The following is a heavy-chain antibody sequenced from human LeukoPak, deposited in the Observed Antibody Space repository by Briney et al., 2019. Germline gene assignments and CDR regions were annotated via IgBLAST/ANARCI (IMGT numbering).Heavy chain of an antibody. CDR2: IKGKTAAGAP. CDR1: GFTFTSAW. D-gene: IGHD3-3*01. Sequence: GGSLLLSCAASGFTFTSAWMSWVRQAPGKGLEWVGRIKGKTAAGAPDYVASVKGRFTISRDDSKNTLFLQMNSLKTEDTAVYYCITGDYDFWSGFYSPNHYFDYWGQGTLVTVSS. CDR3: ITGDYDFWSGFYSPNHYFDY. V-gene: IGHV3-15*01. J-gene: IGHJ4*02.